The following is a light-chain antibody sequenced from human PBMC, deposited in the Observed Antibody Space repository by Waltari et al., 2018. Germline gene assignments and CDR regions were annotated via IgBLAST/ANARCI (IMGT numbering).Light chain of an antibody. V-gene: IGLV4-69*01. CDR1: SGHSSNI. CDR3: QTGGHGTWV. J-gene: IGLJ3*02. CDR2: VTSDGSH. Sequence: QLVVTQSPSASAPLGASVKLTCTLSSGHSSNIVAWLQQRPEKGPRYLMKVTSDGSHIKGDEIPDRFSGSSSGAERYLTISSLQSDDEADYYCQTGGHGTWVFGGGTTLTVL.